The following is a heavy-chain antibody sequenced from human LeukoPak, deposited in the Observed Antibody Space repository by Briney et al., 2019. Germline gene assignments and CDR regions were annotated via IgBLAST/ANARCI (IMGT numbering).Heavy chain of an antibody. D-gene: IGHD2-2*01. J-gene: IGHJ5*02. CDR1: GGTFSSYA. CDR3: ARDPPVVPAAVSYSWFDP. V-gene: IGHV1-69*13. Sequence: SVKVSCKASGGTFSSYAISWVRQAPGQGLEWMGGIIPIFGTANYAQKFQGRVTITADESTSTAYMELSSLRSEDTAVYYCARDPPVVPAAVSYSWFDPWGQGTLVTVSS. CDR2: IIPIFGTA.